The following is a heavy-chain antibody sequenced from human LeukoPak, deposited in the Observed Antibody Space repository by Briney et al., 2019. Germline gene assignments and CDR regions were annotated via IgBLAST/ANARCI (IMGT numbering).Heavy chain of an antibody. V-gene: IGHV4-34*01. Sequence: SETLSLTCAVYGGSFSGYYWSWIRQPPGKGLEWIGEINHSGSTNYNPSLKSRVTISVDTSKNQFSLKLSSVTAADTAVYYCARSRYYFDYWGQGTLVTVSS. CDR2: INHSGST. J-gene: IGHJ4*02. CDR3: ARSRYYFDY. D-gene: IGHD6-13*01. CDR1: GGSFSGYY.